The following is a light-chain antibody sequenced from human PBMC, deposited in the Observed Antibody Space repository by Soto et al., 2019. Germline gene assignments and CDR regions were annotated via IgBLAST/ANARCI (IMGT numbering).Light chain of an antibody. Sequence: EIGLTQVPGTLSLSPGERTTLSCRARQSVGSTYLAWYQQKPGQAPRLLIYGASTRATGIPARFSGSGSGTEFTLTISSLQSEDFAVYYCQQYNNWPPITFGQGTRLEIK. V-gene: IGKV3-15*01. CDR2: GAS. J-gene: IGKJ5*01. CDR3: QQYNNWPPIT. CDR1: QSVGSTY.